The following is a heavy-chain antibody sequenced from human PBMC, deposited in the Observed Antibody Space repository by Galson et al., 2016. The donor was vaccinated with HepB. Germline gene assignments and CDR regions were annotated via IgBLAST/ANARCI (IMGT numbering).Heavy chain of an antibody. V-gene: IGHV3-21*01. Sequence: SLRLSCAASGLTFSTYSLNWVRQAPGKGLEWVSCISSSSSYIYYADSVKGRFTISRDNAKNSVYLQMDSLRAEDTAVYYCARDYRFYIDYWGQGTLVTVSS. CDR3: ARDYRFYIDY. CDR1: GLTFSTYS. J-gene: IGHJ4*02. D-gene: IGHD1-26*01. CDR2: ISSSSSYI.